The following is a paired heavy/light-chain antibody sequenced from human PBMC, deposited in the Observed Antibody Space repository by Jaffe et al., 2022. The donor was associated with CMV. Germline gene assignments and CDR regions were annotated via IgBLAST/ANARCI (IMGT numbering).Heavy chain of an antibody. CDR2: VFHTGAT. J-gene: IGHJ4*02. CDR1: GDSISSGNYY. V-gene: IGHV4-30-4*08. CDR3: ARAAFDPFSRYFDS. D-gene: IGHD3-9*01. Sequence: QVHLQESGPGLVKPSQTLSLTCSLSGDSISSGNYYWNWIRQRPGKGLEWIGYVFHTGATHYSPSLESRLTVSVDTSSNTFSLRLTSVTAADTAVYYCARAAFDPFSRYFDSWGPGTLVTVSS.
Light chain of an antibody. CDR1: QSLGTRF. CDR3: QHYSNQLPWT. CDR2: GAF. V-gene: IGKV3-20*01. Sequence: EIVLTQSPDTLSLSPGERATLSCRASQSLGTRFLAWYQQKSGRTPRLLIYGAFTRATGIPDRFSGSGSGTDFTLTITRLEPEDSAVYYCQHYSNQLPWTFGQGTQVEIK. J-gene: IGKJ1*01.